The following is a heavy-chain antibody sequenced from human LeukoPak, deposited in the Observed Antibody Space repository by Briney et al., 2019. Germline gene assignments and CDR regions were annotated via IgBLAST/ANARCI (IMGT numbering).Heavy chain of an antibody. Sequence: SETLSLTCADYGGSFSDSYWSWIRQAPGKGLEWIGEIIRSGITNYNPSLKSRATISIDTSKHQFSLRLSSVTAADTAVYFCARGNRAGYYFDYWGQGTLVTVSS. CDR2: IIRSGIT. CDR1: GGSFSDSY. D-gene: IGHD5-24*01. J-gene: IGHJ4*02. V-gene: IGHV4-34*01. CDR3: ARGNRAGYYFDY.